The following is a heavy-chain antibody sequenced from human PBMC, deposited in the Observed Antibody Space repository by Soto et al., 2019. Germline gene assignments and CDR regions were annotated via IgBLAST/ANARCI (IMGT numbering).Heavy chain of an antibody. V-gene: IGHV1-18*01. CDR3: ARWNNIWLWSGYPPGGMDV. CDR1: GYTFTSYG. D-gene: IGHD3-3*01. CDR2: ISAYNGNT. J-gene: IGHJ6*02. Sequence: SVKVSCKASGYTFTSYGISWVRQAPGQGLEWMGWISAYNGNTNYAQKLQGRVTMTKDTSTSTAYMELRSLRSDDTAVYYCARWNNIWLWSGYPPGGMDVWGQGTTGTVS.